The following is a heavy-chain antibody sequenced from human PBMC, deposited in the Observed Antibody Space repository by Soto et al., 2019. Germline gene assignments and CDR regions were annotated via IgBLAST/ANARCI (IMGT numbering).Heavy chain of an antibody. V-gene: IGHV1-58*01. Sequence: GASVKVSCKASGLTFTSSAVQWVRQARGQRLEWIGWIVVGSGNTNYAQKFQERVTITRDMSTSTAYMELSSLRSEDTAVYYCLYRSSTSCYPRWFDPWGQGTLVTVSS. CDR1: GLTFTSSA. D-gene: IGHD2-2*01. J-gene: IGHJ5*02. CDR3: LYRSSTSCYPRWFDP. CDR2: IVVGSGNT.